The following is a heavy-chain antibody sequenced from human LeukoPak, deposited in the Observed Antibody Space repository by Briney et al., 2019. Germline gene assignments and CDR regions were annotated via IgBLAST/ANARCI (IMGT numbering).Heavy chain of an antibody. CDR3: ARSPMVRGVLNWFDP. J-gene: IGHJ5*02. CDR1: GYSFSSYW. CDR2: IYPGDSDT. D-gene: IGHD3-10*01. Sequence: GESLKISCKGSGYSFSSYWIGWVRQMPGKGLEWMGIIYPGDSDTRYSPSFQGQVTISADKSISTAYLQWSSLKASDTAMYYCARSPMVRGVLNWFDPWGQGTLVTVSS. V-gene: IGHV5-51*01.